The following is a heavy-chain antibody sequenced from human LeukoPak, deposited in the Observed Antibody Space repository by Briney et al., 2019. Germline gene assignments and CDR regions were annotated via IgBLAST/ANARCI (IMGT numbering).Heavy chain of an antibody. CDR2: IWNDGSKK. J-gene: IGHJ3*02. V-gene: IGHV3-33*01. CDR1: GFRFRDYG. D-gene: IGHD3-10*01. CDR3: ARVGSGSWPWAFDI. Sequence: GGSLRLSCAASGFRFRDYGMHWVRQAPGKGLEWVGVIWNDGSKKDYADLVKGRLTISRDNSKSTLYLQVNSLRAEDTAVYHCARVGSGSWPWAFDIWGQGTMVTVSP.